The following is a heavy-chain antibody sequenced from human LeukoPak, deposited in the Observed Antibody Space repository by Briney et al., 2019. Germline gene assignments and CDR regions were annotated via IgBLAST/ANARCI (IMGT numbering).Heavy chain of an antibody. J-gene: IGHJ5*02. V-gene: IGHV4-61*02. D-gene: IGHD6-13*01. CDR1: GGSISSGSYY. CDR3: ARGVSAAGTNWFDP. CDR2: IYTSGST. Sequence: SQTLSLTCTVSGGSISSGSYYWSWIRQPAGKGLEWIGRIYTSGSTNYNPSLKSRVTISVDTSKNQFSLKLSSVTAADTAVYSCARGVSAAGTNWFDPWGQGTLVTVSS.